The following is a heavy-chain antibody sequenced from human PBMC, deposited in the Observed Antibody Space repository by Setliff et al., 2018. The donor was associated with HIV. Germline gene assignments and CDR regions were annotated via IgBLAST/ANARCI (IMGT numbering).Heavy chain of an antibody. Sequence: SETLSLTCTVSGGSISSSSYYWGWIRQPPGKGLEWIGRNDDSGSTYYNLSVKSRVTISVDTAKNQFSLKLSSVTAADTAVYYCARHAPSGSYLPLLDYWGQGTQVTVSS. CDR3: ARHAPSGSYLPLLDY. CDR2: NDDSGST. D-gene: IGHD1-26*01. J-gene: IGHJ4*02. CDR1: GGSISSSSYY. V-gene: IGHV4-39*01.